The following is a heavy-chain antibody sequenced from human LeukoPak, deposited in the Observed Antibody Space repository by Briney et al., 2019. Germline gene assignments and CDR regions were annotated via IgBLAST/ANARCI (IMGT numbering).Heavy chain of an antibody. J-gene: IGHJ6*03. D-gene: IGHD7-27*01. CDR2: IITIFGTA. CDR3: ARESSTGAYYYYYMDV. CDR1: GGTFSSYA. Sequence: SVKVSCKASGGTFSSYAISWVRQAPGQGLEWMGGIITIFGTANYAQKFQGRVTITADESTSTAYMELSSLRSEDTAVYYCARESSTGAYYYYYMDVWGKGTTVTVSS. V-gene: IGHV1-69*13.